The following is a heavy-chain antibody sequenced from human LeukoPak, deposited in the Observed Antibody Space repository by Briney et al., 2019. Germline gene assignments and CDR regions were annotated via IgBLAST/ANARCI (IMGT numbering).Heavy chain of an antibody. CDR1: GFTFSNYA. V-gene: IGHV3-23*01. Sequence: PGGSLRLSCAASGFTFSNYAMSWVRQAPGKGLEWVSAISGSGDSTWYADSVKGRFTVSRDKFKSTLYVQMNSLRAEDTATYYCTQETCPYSSSWFNSWGQGTLVTVSS. CDR2: ISGSGDST. D-gene: IGHD6-13*01. CDR3: TQETCPYSSSWFNS. J-gene: IGHJ5*01.